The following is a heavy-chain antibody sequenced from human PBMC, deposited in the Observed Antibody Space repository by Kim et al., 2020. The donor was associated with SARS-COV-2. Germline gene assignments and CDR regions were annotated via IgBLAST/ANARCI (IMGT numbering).Heavy chain of an antibody. Sequence: SETLSLTCTVSGASISSHYWSWIRQPPGKGLEWIGYIYHSGTVIYNPSLKSRVTISIDTSKNQFSLKLTSVTAADTAVYYCARGVNSYFDYWGQGTLVTV. CDR2: IYHSGTV. D-gene: IGHD3-16*02. J-gene: IGHJ4*02. CDR3: ARGVNSYFDY. CDR1: GASISSHY. V-gene: IGHV4-59*08.